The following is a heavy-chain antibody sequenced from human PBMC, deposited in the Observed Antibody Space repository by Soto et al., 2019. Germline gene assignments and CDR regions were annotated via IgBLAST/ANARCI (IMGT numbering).Heavy chain of an antibody. CDR1: GGSISSSSYY. CDR2: IYYSGST. D-gene: IGHD3-10*01. Sequence: QLQLQESGPGLVKPSETLSLTCTVSGGSISSSSYYWGWIRHPPGKGLEWIGSIYYSGSTSYNTSLKSRVTIAVDTSKNQFSLKLSSVTAADTAVYYCSRGRYYYGCFDPWGQGTLVTVSS. J-gene: IGHJ5*02. CDR3: SRGRYYYGCFDP. V-gene: IGHV4-39*01.